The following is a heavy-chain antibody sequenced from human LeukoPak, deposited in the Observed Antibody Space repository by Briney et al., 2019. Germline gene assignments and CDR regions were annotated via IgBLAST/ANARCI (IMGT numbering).Heavy chain of an antibody. CDR2: IKQDGGEK. D-gene: IGHD1-26*01. CDR3: ARVRALSERYFDC. Sequence: GGSLRLSCAASGFSFSNYWMSWVRQAPGKGLEWVANIKQDGGEKYYVDSVKGRFTISRDNAKNSLYLQTNSLRAEDTAVYYCARVRALSERYFDCWGQGTLVTVSS. J-gene: IGHJ4*02. CDR1: GFSFSNYW. V-gene: IGHV3-7*01.